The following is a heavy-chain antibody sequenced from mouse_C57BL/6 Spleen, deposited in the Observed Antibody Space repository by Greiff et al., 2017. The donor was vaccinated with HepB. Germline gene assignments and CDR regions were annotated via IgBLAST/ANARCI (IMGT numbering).Heavy chain of an antibody. Sequence: ESGPGLVKPSQSLSLTCSVTGYSITSGYYWNWIRQFPGNKLEWMGYISYDGSNNYNPSLKNRISITRDTSTNQFFLKLNSVTTEDTATYYCARDEGQLRPYFDYWGQGTTLTVSS. D-gene: IGHD3-2*02. J-gene: IGHJ2*01. CDR2: ISYDGSN. CDR3: ARDEGQLRPYFDY. CDR1: GYSITSGYY. V-gene: IGHV3-6*01.